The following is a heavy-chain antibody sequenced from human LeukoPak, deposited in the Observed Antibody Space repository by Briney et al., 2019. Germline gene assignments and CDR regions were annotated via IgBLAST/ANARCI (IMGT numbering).Heavy chain of an antibody. Sequence: GGSLRLSCAASGFTFSSYAMSWVRQAPGKGLEWVSAISGSGGSTYYADSVKGRFTISRDNSKNTLYLQMNSLRAEDTAVYYCAKDLNPNGIVATIGDYWGQGTLVTVSS. D-gene: IGHD5-12*01. CDR2: ISGSGGST. J-gene: IGHJ4*02. CDR1: GFTFSSYA. V-gene: IGHV3-23*01. CDR3: AKDLNPNGIVATIGDY.